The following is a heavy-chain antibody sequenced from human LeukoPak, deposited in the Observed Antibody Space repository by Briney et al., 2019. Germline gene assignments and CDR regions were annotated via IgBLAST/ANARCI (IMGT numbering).Heavy chain of an antibody. J-gene: IGHJ4*02. CDR1: GMPFSSYY. Sequence: SETLSLTCGVSGMPFSSYYGSWIRQTPGKRLEWIGELNHSGYTNMNPSLKPRLTISVHTYKHQLSLPESTVTAADAPVYFVARMIAGHDYWGERTVVTVSS. D-gene: IGHD2-21*01. CDR3: ARMIAGHDY. CDR2: LNHSGYT. V-gene: IGHV4-34*01.